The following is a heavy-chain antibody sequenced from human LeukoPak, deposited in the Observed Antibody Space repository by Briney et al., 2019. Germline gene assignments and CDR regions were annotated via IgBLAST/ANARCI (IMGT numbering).Heavy chain of an antibody. CDR3: ARWPSKTPSKVFDY. CDR2: INPNSGGT. V-gene: IGHV1-2*02. Sequence: ASVKVSCKASGYTFTGYYMHWVRQAPGQGLEWMGWINPNSGGTNYEQKFQGRVTMTRDTSISTAYMELSRLRSDDTAVYYCARWPSKTPSKVFDYWGQGTLVTVSS. J-gene: IGHJ4*02. CDR1: GYTFTGYY.